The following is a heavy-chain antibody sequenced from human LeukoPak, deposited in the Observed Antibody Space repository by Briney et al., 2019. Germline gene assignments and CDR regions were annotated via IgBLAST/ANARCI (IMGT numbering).Heavy chain of an antibody. D-gene: IGHD2-15*01. J-gene: IGHJ6*03. CDR1: GGTFSSYA. V-gene: IGHV1-69*05. Sequence: GASVTVSCKASGGTFSSYAISWVRQAPGQGLEWMRGIIPIFGTANYAQKFQGRVTITTDESTSTAYMELSSLRSEDTAVYYCAGGTFCSGGSCYSPSYYYYYMDVWGKETTVTVSS. CDR2: IIPIFGTA. CDR3: AGGTFCSGGSCYSPSYYYYYMDV.